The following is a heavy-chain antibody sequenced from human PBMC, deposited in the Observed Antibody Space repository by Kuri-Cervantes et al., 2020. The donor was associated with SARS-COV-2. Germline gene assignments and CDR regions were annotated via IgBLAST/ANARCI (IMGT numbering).Heavy chain of an antibody. V-gene: IGHV3-21*01. CDR3: ARARGYCSSTSCFEYGMDV. CDR2: ISNSSSYI. CDR1: GFTFSCYA. D-gene: IGHD2-2*01. J-gene: IGHJ6*02. Sequence: GGSLRLSCAASGFTFSCYAIHWVRQAPGKGLEWVSSISNSSSYIYYADSVKGRFTISRDNAKNSLYLQMNSLRAEDTAVYYCARARGYCSSTSCFEYGMDVWGQGTTVTVSS.